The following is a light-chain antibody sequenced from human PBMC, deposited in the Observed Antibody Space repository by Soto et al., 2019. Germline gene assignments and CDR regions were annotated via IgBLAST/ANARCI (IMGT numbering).Light chain of an antibody. CDR1: SSDVGGYNY. CDR2: EVS. Sequence: QSVLTQPASVSGSPGQSITISCTGTSSDVGGYNYVSWYQQHPGKAPKLMIYEVSNRPSGVSNRFSGSKSGNTASLTISGLQAEDEADYYCSSYPISSTPWVFGGGTKLTVL. CDR3: SSYPISSTPWV. J-gene: IGLJ3*02. V-gene: IGLV2-14*01.